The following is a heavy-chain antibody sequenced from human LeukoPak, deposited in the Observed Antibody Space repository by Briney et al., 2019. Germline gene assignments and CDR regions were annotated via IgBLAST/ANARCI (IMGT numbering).Heavy chain of an antibody. Sequence: PSETLSLTCAVYGGSFSGYYWSWIRQPPGKGLEWIGEINHSGSTNYNPSLKSRVTISVDTSKNQFSLKLSSVTAADTAVYYCASGSARGYWGQGTQVTVSS. J-gene: IGHJ4*02. CDR1: GGSFSGYY. CDR2: INHSGST. CDR3: ASGSARGY. V-gene: IGHV4-34*01. D-gene: IGHD6-25*01.